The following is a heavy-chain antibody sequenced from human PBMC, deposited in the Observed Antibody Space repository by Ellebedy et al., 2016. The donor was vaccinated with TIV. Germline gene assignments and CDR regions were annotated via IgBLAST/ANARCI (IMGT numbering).Heavy chain of an antibody. V-gene: IGHV1-46*01. J-gene: IGHJ4*02. CDR3: ARGYGDYDY. Sequence: ASVKVSCXASGYTFTSYYIHWVRQAPGQGLEWMGIINPSGGSTTYAQKFQGRVTMTSDTSTRTVYMELSSLRSEDTAVYYCARGYGDYDYWGQGSLVTVSS. CDR2: INPSGGST. CDR1: GYTFTSYY. D-gene: IGHD4-17*01.